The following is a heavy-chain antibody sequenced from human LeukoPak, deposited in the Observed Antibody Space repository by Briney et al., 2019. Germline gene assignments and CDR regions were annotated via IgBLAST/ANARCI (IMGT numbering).Heavy chain of an antibody. CDR3: ARDSWRLDV. V-gene: IGHV3-33*01. CDR2: IWYDGSNK. D-gene: IGHD2-15*01. Sequence: PGRSLRLSCAAPGFTFSSYGMHWVRQAPGKGLEWVAVIWYDGSNKYYADSVKGRFTISRDNSKNMLYLQMNSLRAEDTAVYYCARDSWRLDVWGQGTTVTVSS. CDR1: GFTFSSYG. J-gene: IGHJ6*02.